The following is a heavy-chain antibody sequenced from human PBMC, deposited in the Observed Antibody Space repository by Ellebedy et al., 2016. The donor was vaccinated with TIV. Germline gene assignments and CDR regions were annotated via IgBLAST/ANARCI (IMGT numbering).Heavy chain of an antibody. D-gene: IGHD6-19*01. CDR1: GGTFSSYA. CDR2: MNPNSGNT. CDR3: AAVGYSSGWYGTGT. J-gene: IGHJ5*02. V-gene: IGHV1-8*03. Sequence: ASVKVSCXASGGTFSSYAISWVRQAPGQGLEWMGWMNPNSGNTGYAQKFQERVTITRDMSTSTAYMELSSLRSEDTAVYYCAAVGYSSGWYGTGTWGQGTLVTVSS.